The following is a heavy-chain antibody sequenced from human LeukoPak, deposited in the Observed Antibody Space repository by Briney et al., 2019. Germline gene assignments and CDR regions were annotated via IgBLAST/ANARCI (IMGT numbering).Heavy chain of an antibody. CDR3: ARYSSSWDMDV. V-gene: IGHV3-53*01. Sequence: GSLRLSCAASGFTVSSNYMSWVRQAPGKGLEWVSVIYSGGSTYYADSVKGRFTISRDNSKNTLYLQMNSLRAEDTAVYYCARYSSSWDMDVWGKGTTVTVSS. CDR2: IYSGGST. CDR1: GFTVSSNY. D-gene: IGHD6-13*01. J-gene: IGHJ6*03.